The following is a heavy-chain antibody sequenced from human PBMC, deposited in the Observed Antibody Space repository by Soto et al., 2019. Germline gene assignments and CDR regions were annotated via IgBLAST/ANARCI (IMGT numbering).Heavy chain of an antibody. Sequence: EVQQLESGGGLVQPGGSLRLSCAASGFTFSSYGMSWVRQAPGKGLEWVSAISGSGGSTYNADSVKGRFTISRDNSKNTLYLQMNSLRAEDTAVYYCAKNDGYSSGGYLDWGQGTMVTVSS. CDR3: AKNDGYSSGGYLD. V-gene: IGHV3-23*01. CDR2: ISGSGGST. D-gene: IGHD6-19*01. J-gene: IGHJ4*02. CDR1: GFTFSSYG.